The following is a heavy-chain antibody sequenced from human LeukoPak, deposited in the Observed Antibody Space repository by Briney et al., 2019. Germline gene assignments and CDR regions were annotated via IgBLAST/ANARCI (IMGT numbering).Heavy chain of an antibody. D-gene: IGHD3-22*01. CDR1: GGSISSYY. V-gene: IGHV4-59*01. CDR3: ARDWEYYDSSGYYSGAFDI. CDR2: IYYSGST. J-gene: IGHJ3*02. Sequence: SETLSLTCTVSGGSISSYYWSWIRQPPGKGLEWIGYIYYSGSTNYNPSLKSRVTIPVDTSKNQFSLKLSSVTAADTAVYYCARDWEYYDSSGYYSGAFDIWGQGTMVTVSS.